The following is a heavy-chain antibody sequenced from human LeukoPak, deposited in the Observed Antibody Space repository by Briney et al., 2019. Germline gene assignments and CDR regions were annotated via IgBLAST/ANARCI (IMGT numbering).Heavy chain of an antibody. CDR3: AKEPRAYCGGDCPIDY. CDR2: ISGSGGST. CDR1: GFTFSSYA. V-gene: IGHV3-23*01. J-gene: IGHJ4*02. D-gene: IGHD2-21*02. Sequence: GGSLRLSCAASGFTFSSYAMSWVRQAPGKGLEWVSAISGSGGSTYYADSVKGRFTISRDNSKNTLYLQMNSLRAEDTAVYYCAKEPRAYCGGDCPIDYWGQGTLVTVSS.